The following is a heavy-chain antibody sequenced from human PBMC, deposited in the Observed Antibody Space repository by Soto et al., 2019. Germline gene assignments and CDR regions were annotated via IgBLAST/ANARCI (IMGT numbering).Heavy chain of an antibody. CDR3: TRRIAVAGTYYFEY. J-gene: IGHJ4*02. Sequence: LLVESGGGFVQPGGALRLSCVASGFTFSHALMEWVRQAPGKGLEWVGRIKSISEGESTNYAQSVAGRFTISRDDAKNTLFLHVNSLKTEDRGVYYCTRRIAVAGTYYFEYWGQGTLVNVSS. D-gene: IGHD6-19*01. CDR1: GFTFSHAL. V-gene: IGHV3-15*06. CDR2: IKSISEGEST.